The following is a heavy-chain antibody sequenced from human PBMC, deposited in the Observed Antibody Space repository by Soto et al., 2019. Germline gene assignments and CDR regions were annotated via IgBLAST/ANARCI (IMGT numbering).Heavy chain of an antibody. CDR1: GYTFTSYG. V-gene: IGHV1-18*01. Sequence: ASLKVSCKASGYTFTSYGISWVRQAPGQGLEWMGWISAYNGNTNYAQKLQGRVTMTTDTSTSTAYMELRSLRSDDTAVYYCASYYDSSGYPPRVYYGMDVWGQGTTVTVSS. D-gene: IGHD3-22*01. CDR2: ISAYNGNT. J-gene: IGHJ6*02. CDR3: ASYYDSSGYPPRVYYGMDV.